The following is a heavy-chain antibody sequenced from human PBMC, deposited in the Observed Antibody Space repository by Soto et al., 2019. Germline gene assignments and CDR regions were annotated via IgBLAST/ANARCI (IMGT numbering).Heavy chain of an antibody. CDR3: VKVSGYCTGGSCFSYFDY. CDR2: ISGSGGNI. J-gene: IGHJ4*02. D-gene: IGHD2-15*01. CDR1: GFTFSHHS. Sequence: GGSLRLSCSGSGFTFSHHSLYWVHQPPGKGLQCVSSISGSGGNIYYAESVKGRFTISRDNSKNTLYLQMTSLSSEDSAVYYCVKVSGYCTGGSCFSYFDYWGQGTPVTVSS. V-gene: IGHV3-64D*06.